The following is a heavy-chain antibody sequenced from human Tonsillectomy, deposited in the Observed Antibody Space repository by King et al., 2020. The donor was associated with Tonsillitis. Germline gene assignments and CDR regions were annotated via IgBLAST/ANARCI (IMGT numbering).Heavy chain of an antibody. D-gene: IGHD6-13*01. CDR2: ISAYNDNT. Sequence: QLVQSGAEVKKPGASVKVSCKASGYTFTSYGISGVRQAPGQGLEWMGWISAYNDNTDYAQKLQGRVTMTTDTSTSTAYMELRSLRSDDTAVYYCARGLTSSWFDAFDIWGQGTMVTVSS. CDR1: GYTFTSYG. CDR3: ARGLTSSWFDAFDI. V-gene: IGHV1-18*01. J-gene: IGHJ3*02.